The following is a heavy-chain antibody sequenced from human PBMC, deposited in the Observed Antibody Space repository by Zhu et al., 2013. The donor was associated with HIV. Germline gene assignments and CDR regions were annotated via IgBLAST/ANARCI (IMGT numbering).Heavy chain of an antibody. CDR2: ISAYIGNT. CDR1: GYIFTTYG. CDR3: ARERTSQDRAFDI. V-gene: IGHV1-18*01. J-gene: IGHJ3*02. D-gene: IGHD3-22*01. Sequence: QLVQSGAEVKKPGASVKVSCKASGYIFTTYGITWVRQAPGQGLEWMGWISAYIGNTNYAQKFQGRVTMTTDTSTSTAYMELRSLRSDDTAVYYCARERTSQDRAFDIWGQGTMVTVSS.